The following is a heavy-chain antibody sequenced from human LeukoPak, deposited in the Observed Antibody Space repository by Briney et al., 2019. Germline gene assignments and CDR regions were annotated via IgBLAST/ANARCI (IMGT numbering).Heavy chain of an antibody. J-gene: IGHJ5*02. CDR1: GGSFSGYY. CDR3: ANARRVTIFGVVIRNWFDP. CDR2: INHSGST. D-gene: IGHD3-3*01. Sequence: PSETLSLTCAVYGGSFSGYYWSWIRQPPGKGLEWIGEINHSGSTNYNPSLKSRVTISVDTSKNQFSLKLSSVTAADTAVYYCANARRVTIFGVVIRNWFDPWGQGTLVTVSS. V-gene: IGHV4-34*01.